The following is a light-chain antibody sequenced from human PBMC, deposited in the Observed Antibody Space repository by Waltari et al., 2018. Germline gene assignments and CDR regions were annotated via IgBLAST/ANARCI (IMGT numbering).Light chain of an antibody. CDR2: DVT. V-gene: IGLV2-11*01. CDR1: GSYVGAYMY. J-gene: IGLJ1*01. Sequence: QSALTQPRSVSGSPGQSVTIFCNGTGSYVGAYMYVSWYQYRPGEAPKVMLYDVTYRPSGVPDRFSGSKSGHTASLTISGLQTEDEADYFCCSYADGNTYVFGSVTKVTVL. CDR3: CSYADGNTYV.